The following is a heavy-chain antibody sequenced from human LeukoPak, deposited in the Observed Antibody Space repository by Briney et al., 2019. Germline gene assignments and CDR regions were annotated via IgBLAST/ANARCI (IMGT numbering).Heavy chain of an antibody. J-gene: IGHJ4*02. CDR1: GFTFSNAW. CDR3: TTTPGYSSGWYDVDY. V-gene: IGHV3-15*01. Sequence: RPGGSLRLSCAASGFTFSNAWMSWVRQAPAKGLEWVGRIKSKTDGGTTDYAAPVKGRFTISRDDSKNTLYLQMNSLQTEDTAVYYCTTTPGYSSGWYDVDYWGQGTLVTVSS. CDR2: IKSKTDGGTT. D-gene: IGHD6-19*01.